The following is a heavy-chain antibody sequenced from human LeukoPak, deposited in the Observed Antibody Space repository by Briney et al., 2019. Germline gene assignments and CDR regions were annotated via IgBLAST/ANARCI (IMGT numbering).Heavy chain of an antibody. Sequence: GGSLRLSCAASGFTFSSYSMNWVRQAPWKVLEWVSSISSSSSYIYYADSVKGRFTISRDNAKNSLYLQMNSLRAEDTAVYYCARDQSTYYYGSGSYSDYWGQGTLVTVSS. CDR3: ARDQSTYYYGSGSYSDY. V-gene: IGHV3-21*01. D-gene: IGHD3-10*01. CDR2: ISSSSSYI. J-gene: IGHJ4*02. CDR1: GFTFSSYS.